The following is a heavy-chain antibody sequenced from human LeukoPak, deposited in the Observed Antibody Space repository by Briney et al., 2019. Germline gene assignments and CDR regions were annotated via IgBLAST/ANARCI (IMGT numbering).Heavy chain of an antibody. V-gene: IGHV1-69*01. J-gene: IGHJ4*02. Sequence: GASVKVSCKASGGTFSSYAISWVRQAPGQGLEWMGGIIPIFGTANYAQKFQGRVTITADESTSTAYMELSSLRSEDAAAYYCASSTSEQVFDYWGQGILVTVSS. CDR3: ASSTSEQVFDY. CDR2: IIPIFGTA. D-gene: IGHD2-2*01. CDR1: GGTFSSYA.